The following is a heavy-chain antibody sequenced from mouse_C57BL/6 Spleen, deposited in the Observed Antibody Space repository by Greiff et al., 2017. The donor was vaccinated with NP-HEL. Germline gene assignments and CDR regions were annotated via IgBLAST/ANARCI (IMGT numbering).Heavy chain of an antibody. CDR3: ARWGTYYYAMDY. CDR2: IYPGDGDT. Sequence: VQLQESGAELVKPGASVKISCKASGYAFSSYWMNWVKQRPGKGLEWIGQIYPGDGDTNYNGKFKGKATLTADKSSSTAYMQLSSLTSEDSAVYFCARWGTYYYAMDYWGQGTSVTVSS. J-gene: IGHJ4*01. CDR1: GYAFSSYW. V-gene: IGHV1-80*01.